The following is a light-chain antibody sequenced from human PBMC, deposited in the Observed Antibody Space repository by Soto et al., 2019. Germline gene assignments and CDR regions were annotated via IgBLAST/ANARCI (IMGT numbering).Light chain of an antibody. CDR1: QSISRQ. V-gene: IGKV1-5*03. CDR2: QAS. CDR3: LHYQSYWT. Sequence: DIQMTQSPSTLSGSVGDRVNITCRASQSISRQLAWYQKKPGKAPNLQIYQASNFETGVPSRFTGRGSGTEFTLTISSLQPDDLAAYYCLHYQSYWTFGQGPKVEVK. J-gene: IGKJ1*01.